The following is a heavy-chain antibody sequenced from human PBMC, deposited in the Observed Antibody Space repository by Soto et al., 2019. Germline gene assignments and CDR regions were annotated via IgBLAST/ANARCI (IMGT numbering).Heavy chain of an antibody. CDR2: ISYDGSNK. V-gene: IGHV3-30*18. CDR3: AKETAWDLTYYYYGMDV. D-gene: IGHD1-26*01. Sequence: GGSLRLSCAASGFTFSSYGMHWVRQAPGKGLEWVAVISYDGSNKYYADSVKGRFTISRDNSKNTLYLQMNSLRAEDTAVYYCAKETAWDLTYYYYGMDVWGQGTTVTVSS. CDR1: GFTFSSYG. J-gene: IGHJ6*02.